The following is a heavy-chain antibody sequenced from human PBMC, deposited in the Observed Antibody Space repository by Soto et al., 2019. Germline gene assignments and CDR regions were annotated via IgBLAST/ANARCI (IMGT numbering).Heavy chain of an antibody. J-gene: IGHJ6*02. CDR1: GFTFSSYA. V-gene: IGHV3-30-3*01. D-gene: IGHD3-22*01. CDR2: ISYDGSNK. CDR3: ARELPRVVVIRNGMDV. Sequence: QVQLVGSGGGVVQPGRSLRLSCAASGFTFSSYARHWVRQAPGKGLEWVAVISYDGSNKYYADSVKGRFTISRDNSKNTLYLQMNILRAEDTAVYYGARELPRVVVIRNGMDVWGRGTTVTVSS.